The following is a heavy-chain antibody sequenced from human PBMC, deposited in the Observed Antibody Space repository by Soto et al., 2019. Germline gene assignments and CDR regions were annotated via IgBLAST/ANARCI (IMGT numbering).Heavy chain of an antibody. CDR2: IDSDGSST. CDR3: AREVDDILTGYFPPFDY. D-gene: IGHD3-9*01. Sequence: GGSLRLSCAASGFTFSSYWMHWVRQAPGKGLVWVSRIDSDGSSTSYADSVKGRFTISRDNAKNTLYLQMNSLRAEDTAVYYCAREVDDILTGYFPPFDYWGQGTLVTVSS. CDR1: GFTFSSYW. J-gene: IGHJ4*02. V-gene: IGHV3-74*01.